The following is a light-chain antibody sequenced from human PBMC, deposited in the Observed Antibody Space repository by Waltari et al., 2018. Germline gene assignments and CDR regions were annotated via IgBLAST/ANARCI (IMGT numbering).Light chain of an antibody. CDR1: NIGSKS. CDR3: QVWDSSSDHPV. V-gene: IGLV3-21*03. CDR2: DDS. J-gene: IGLJ2*01. Sequence: SYVLTQPPSASVAPGKTARITCGGNNIGSKSGHWYQQKPGQAPVLVVYDDSDRPSGIPERFSGSDSGNTATLTISRVEAGDEADYYCQVWDSSSDHPVFGGGTKLTVL.